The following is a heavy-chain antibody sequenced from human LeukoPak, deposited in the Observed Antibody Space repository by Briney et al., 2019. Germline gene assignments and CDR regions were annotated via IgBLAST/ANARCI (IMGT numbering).Heavy chain of an antibody. CDR3: ARQPYYDFWSGYLGSFCAFDI. Sequence: TSETLSLTCTVSGGSISSSSYYWGWIRQPPGKGLEWIGSIYYSGSTYYNPSLKSRVTISVDTSKNQFSLKLSSVTAADTAVYYCARQPYYDFWSGYLGSFCAFDIWGQGTMVTVSS. CDR1: GGSISSSSYY. V-gene: IGHV4-39*07. D-gene: IGHD3-3*01. J-gene: IGHJ3*02. CDR2: IYYSGST.